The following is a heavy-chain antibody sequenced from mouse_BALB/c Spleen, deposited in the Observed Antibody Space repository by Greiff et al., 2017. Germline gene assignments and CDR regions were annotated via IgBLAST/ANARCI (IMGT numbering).Heavy chain of an antibody. V-gene: IGHV2-9*02. CDR1: GFSLTSYG. CDR3: ARDNRLLERTWFAY. J-gene: IGHJ3*01. D-gene: IGHD2-10*02. Sequence: QVQLKQSGPGLVAPSQSLSITCTVSGFSLTSYGVHWVRQPPGKGLEWLGVIWAGGSTNYNSALMSRLSISKDNSKSQVFLKMNSLQTDDTAMYYCARDNRLLERTWFAYWGQGTLVTVSA. CDR2: IWAGGST.